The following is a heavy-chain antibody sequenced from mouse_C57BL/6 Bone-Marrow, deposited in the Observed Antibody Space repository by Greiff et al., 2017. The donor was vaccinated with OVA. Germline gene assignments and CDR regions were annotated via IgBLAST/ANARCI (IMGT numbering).Heavy chain of an antibody. CDR1: GYTFTDYN. V-gene: IGHV1-18*01. CDR3: ARGPELLAY. D-gene: IGHD3-3*01. CDR2: INPNNGGT. J-gene: IGHJ3*01. Sequence: QLKQSGPELVKPGASVKIPCKASGYTFTDYNMDWVKQSHGKSLEWIGDINPNNGGTIYNQKFKGKATLTVDKSSVTTYMGLRILTSEDTAVYYCARGPELLAYWGQGTLVTVSA.